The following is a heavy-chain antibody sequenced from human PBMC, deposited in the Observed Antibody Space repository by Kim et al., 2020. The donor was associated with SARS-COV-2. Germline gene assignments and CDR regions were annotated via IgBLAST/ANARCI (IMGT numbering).Heavy chain of an antibody. D-gene: IGHD3-3*01. CDR2: ISSSGSTI. V-gene: IGHV3-48*03. Sequence: GGSLRLSCAASGFTFSSYEMNWVRQAPGKGLEWVSYISSSGSTIYYADSVKGRFTISRDNAKNSLYLQMNSLRAEDTAVYYCARGNYDFWSGYYTGLSVGGMDVWGQGTTVTVSS. CDR1: GFTFSSYE. CDR3: ARGNYDFWSGYYTGLSVGGMDV. J-gene: IGHJ6*02.